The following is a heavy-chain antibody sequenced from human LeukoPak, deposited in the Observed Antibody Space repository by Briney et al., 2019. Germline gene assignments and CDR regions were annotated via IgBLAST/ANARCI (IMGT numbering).Heavy chain of an antibody. D-gene: IGHD3-22*01. V-gene: IGHV4-4*07. CDR3: ARGYYDSSGYYAPLSWFDP. J-gene: IGHJ5*02. CDR2: IYTSGST. Sequence: SETLSLTCTVSGGSISSYYWSWIRQPAGKGLGWIGRIYTSGSTNYNPSLKSRVTMSVDTSKNQFSLKLSSVTAADTAVYYCARGYYDSSGYYAPLSWFDPWGQGTLVTVSS. CDR1: GGSISSYY.